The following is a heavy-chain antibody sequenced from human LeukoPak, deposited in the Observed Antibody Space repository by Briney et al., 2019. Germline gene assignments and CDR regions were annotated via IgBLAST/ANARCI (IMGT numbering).Heavy chain of an antibody. CDR1: GGSISSYY. CDR2: IYYSGST. Sequence: SETLSLTCTVSGGSISSYYWGWIRQPPGKGLEWIGYIYYSGSTNYNPSLKSRVTISVDTSKNQFSLKLSSVTAADTAVYYCARGIPGESGYDLRLNYYYMDVWGKGTTVTISS. D-gene: IGHD5-12*01. J-gene: IGHJ6*03. V-gene: IGHV4-59*01. CDR3: ARGIPGESGYDLRLNYYYMDV.